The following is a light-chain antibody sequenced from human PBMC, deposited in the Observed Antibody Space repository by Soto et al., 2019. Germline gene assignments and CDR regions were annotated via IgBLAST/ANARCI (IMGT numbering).Light chain of an antibody. CDR1: QSISNW. J-gene: IGKJ1*01. CDR3: QQYNSFSPWT. Sequence: DIQMTQSPSTLSASVGDRVTITCRASQSISNWLAWYQQKPGKAPKLLIYDASSLESGVPSRFGGSGSGTEFPLTISSLQPDDFATHYCQQYNSFSPWTFGQGTKVEIK. V-gene: IGKV1-5*01. CDR2: DAS.